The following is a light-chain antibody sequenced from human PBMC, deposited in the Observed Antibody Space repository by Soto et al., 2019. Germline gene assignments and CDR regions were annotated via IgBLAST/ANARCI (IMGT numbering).Light chain of an antibody. J-gene: IGLJ1*01. Sequence: QSALTQPASGSGSPGHSVTISCTGTSSDVGSYNLVSWYQQHPGKAPKLMIYEVSTRPSGVANRFSGSKSGNTASLTISGRQEDDEADDYCCSSAGSSTLRVFGTGTKLTVL. CDR2: EVS. CDR1: SSDVGSYNL. V-gene: IGLV2-23*02. CDR3: CSSAGSSTLRV.